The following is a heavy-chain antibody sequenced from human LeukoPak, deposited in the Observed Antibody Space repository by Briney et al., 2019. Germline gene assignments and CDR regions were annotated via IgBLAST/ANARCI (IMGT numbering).Heavy chain of an antibody. J-gene: IGHJ6*02. CDR1: GGSISSYY. CDR3: ARDCSSTSCHNYYYYYGMDV. D-gene: IGHD2-2*02. Sequence: SETLSLTCTVSGGSISSYYWSWIRQHPGKGLEWIGYIYYSGSTYYNPSLKSRVTISVDTSKSQFSLKLSSVTAADTAVYYCARDCSSTSCHNYYYYYGMDVWGQGTTVTVSS. V-gene: IGHV4-59*06. CDR2: IYYSGST.